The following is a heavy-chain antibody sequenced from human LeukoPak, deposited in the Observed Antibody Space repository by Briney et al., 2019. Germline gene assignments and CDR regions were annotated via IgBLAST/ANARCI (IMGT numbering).Heavy chain of an antibody. J-gene: IGHJ4*02. D-gene: IGHD6-13*01. CDR3: AKDNRAAAGPGTDFDY. CDR2: ISWNSGSI. Sequence: GGSMRLSCAASGFTFDDYAMHWVRQAAGKGLEWVSGISWNSGSIGYADSVKGRFTISRDNAKNSLYLQMNSLRAEDMALYYCAKDNRAAAGPGTDFDYWGQGTLVTVSS. V-gene: IGHV3-9*03. CDR1: GFTFDDYA.